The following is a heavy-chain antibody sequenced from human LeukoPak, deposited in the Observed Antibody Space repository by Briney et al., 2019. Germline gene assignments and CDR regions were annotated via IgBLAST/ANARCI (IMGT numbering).Heavy chain of an antibody. Sequence: ASVKVSCKASGYTFTSYAMHWVRQAPGQKLEWMGWINAGNGNTKYSQKFQGRVTITRDTSASTAYMELSSLRSEDTAVYYCARGTGTMVRGVIPPSIMPFDYWGQGTLVTVSS. CDR3: ARGTGTMVRGVIPPSIMPFDY. D-gene: IGHD3-10*01. J-gene: IGHJ4*02. V-gene: IGHV1-3*01. CDR1: GYTFTSYA. CDR2: INAGNGNT.